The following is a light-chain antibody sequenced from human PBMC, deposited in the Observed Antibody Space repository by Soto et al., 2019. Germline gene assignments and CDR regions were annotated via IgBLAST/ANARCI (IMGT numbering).Light chain of an antibody. CDR2: AAS. CDR3: QNADSFPLIN. Sequence: DIQMTQSPSSVAELAGDGVNITCLSSEDISTWLSWYQQKPGKAPKLIIYAASSLQSGVPSRFSGSGSGTDFTLTISRLQPEDFATYYCQNADSFPLINFGKGKRLEIK. CDR1: EDISTW. V-gene: IGKV1-12*01. J-gene: IGKJ5*01.